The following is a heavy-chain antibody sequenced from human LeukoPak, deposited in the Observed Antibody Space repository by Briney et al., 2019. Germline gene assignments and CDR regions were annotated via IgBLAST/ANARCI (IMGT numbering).Heavy chain of an antibody. V-gene: IGHV3-23*01. D-gene: IGHD3-22*01. CDR2: ISPSGGIT. CDR1: GFTFSSHG. CDR3: AKDYFDSSGYYYDY. Sequence: PGGSLRLSCAASGFTFSSHGMNWVRQAPGKGLEWVSGISPSGGITYYTDSVKGRFTISRDNSKNTLYLQMNSLRAEDTAVYYCAKDYFDSSGYYYDYWGQGTLVTVSS. J-gene: IGHJ4*02.